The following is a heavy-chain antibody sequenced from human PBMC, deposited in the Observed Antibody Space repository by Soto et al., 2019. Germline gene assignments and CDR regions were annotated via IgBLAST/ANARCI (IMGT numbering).Heavy chain of an antibody. D-gene: IGHD2-2*01. J-gene: IGHJ3*02. V-gene: IGHV3-21*01. Sequence: GGSLRLSCAASGFTFSSYSMNWVRQAPGKGLEWVSSISSSSSYIYYADSVKGRFTISRDNAKNSLYLQMNSLRAEDTAVYYCAKQYCSSTSCYVDDAFDIWGQGTMVTVSS. CDR2: ISSSSSYI. CDR1: GFTFSSYS. CDR3: AKQYCSSTSCYVDDAFDI.